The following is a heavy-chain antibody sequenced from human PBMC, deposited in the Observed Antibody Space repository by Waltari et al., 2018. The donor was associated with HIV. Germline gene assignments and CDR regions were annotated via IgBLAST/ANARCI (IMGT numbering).Heavy chain of an antibody. V-gene: IGHV3-9*01. Sequence: EVQLVESGGGLVQPGRSLRLSCAASGFTFCVYAMHWVRQVSGKGLGWVSGISWKSDSTGYADSVKGRFTISRDNAKTSLYLQMNSLRTEDTALYYCTKAESFFHPPDYWGQGTLVTVSS. CDR2: ISWKSDST. D-gene: IGHD3-10*01. CDR1: GFTFCVYA. CDR3: TKAESFFHPPDY. J-gene: IGHJ4*02.